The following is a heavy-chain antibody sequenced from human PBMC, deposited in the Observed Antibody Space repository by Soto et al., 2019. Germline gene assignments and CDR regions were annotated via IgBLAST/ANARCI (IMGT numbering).Heavy chain of an antibody. CDR3: ARERLYSGYDQYYFDY. V-gene: IGHV3-21*01. Sequence: EVQLVESGGGLVQPGGSLRLSCAASGFTFSSYSMDWVRQAPGKGLEWVSSISSSSSHMYYADSVKGRFTISRDNAKNSLYLQMNSLRAEDTAVYYCARERLYSGYDQYYFDYWGQGTLVTVSS. J-gene: IGHJ4*02. CDR2: ISSSSSHM. D-gene: IGHD5-12*01. CDR1: GFTFSSYS.